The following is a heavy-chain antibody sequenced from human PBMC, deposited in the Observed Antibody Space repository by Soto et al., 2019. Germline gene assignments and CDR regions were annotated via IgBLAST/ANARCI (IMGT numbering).Heavy chain of an antibody. CDR2: ISYDASDK. CDR1: GFSFSTYA. Sequence: QVQLVESGGGVVQPGKSLRLSCVVSGFSFSTYAMHWVRQAPGKGLEWVAVISYDASDKYYADSVKGRFTISRDDSKNTLFLHMNSLRADDTAVYYCARNWLYFDYWGQGTLVTVSS. CDR3: ARNWLYFDY. J-gene: IGHJ4*02. D-gene: IGHD1-1*01. V-gene: IGHV3-30-3*01.